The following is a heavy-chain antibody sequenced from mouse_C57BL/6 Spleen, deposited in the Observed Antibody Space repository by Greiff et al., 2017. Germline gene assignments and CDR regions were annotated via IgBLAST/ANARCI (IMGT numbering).Heavy chain of an antibody. CDR3: AKKANWDFYYFDY. Sequence: QVQLKQPGAELVKPGASVKLSCKASGYTFTSYWMQWVKQRPGQGLEWIGEIDPSDSYTNYNQKFKGKATLTVDTSSSTAYMQLSSLTSEDSAVYYCAKKANWDFYYFDYWGQGTTLTVSS. V-gene: IGHV1-50*01. CDR2: IDPSDSYT. D-gene: IGHD4-1*01. CDR1: GYTFTSYW. J-gene: IGHJ2*01.